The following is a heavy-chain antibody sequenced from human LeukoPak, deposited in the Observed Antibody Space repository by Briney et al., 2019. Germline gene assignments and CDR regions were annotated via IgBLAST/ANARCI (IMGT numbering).Heavy chain of an antibody. V-gene: IGHV1-18*01. CDR1: GYTFTSYG. D-gene: IGHD3-16*02. J-gene: IGHJ4*02. CDR3: ARDWGSIKVIADY. Sequence: DSLKVSCKATGYTFTSYGISWVRQAPGQGLEWMGWISSNSDNTNYAQKLPGRVTMTTDTSTSTDYMELRSLRSDDTALYFCARDWGSIKVIADYWGQGTLVTVSS. CDR2: ISSNSDNT.